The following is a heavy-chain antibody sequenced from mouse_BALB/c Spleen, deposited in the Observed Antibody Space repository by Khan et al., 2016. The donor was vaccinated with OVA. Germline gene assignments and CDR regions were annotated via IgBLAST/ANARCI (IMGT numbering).Heavy chain of an antibody. CDR2: ISYSGST. D-gene: IGHD1-2*01. J-gene: IGHJ2*01. Sequence: EVQLQESGPGLVKPSQSLSLTCTVTGYSITSGYGWNWIRQFPGNKLEWMGYISYSGSTNYNPSLKSRIPIIRDTSKNQFFLQLNYVTTEDTATYYCARTARIKYWGQGTTHTVSA. V-gene: IGHV3-2*02. CDR3: ARTARIKY. CDR1: GYSITSGYG.